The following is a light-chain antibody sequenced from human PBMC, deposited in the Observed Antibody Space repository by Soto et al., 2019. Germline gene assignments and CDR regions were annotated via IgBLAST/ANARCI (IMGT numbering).Light chain of an antibody. CDR2: GAS. J-gene: IGKJ4*01. CDR1: QSLSRTY. V-gene: IGKV3-20*01. CDR3: QQYGGSPPLT. Sequence: ENVLTQSPGTLSLSPGDRATLSCRASQSLSRTYIAWYQQQPGQAPRLLLYGASNRATGIPDRFSGSGSGTDFTLTISRLEPEDFAVYYCQQYGGSPPLTFGGGTKVEIK.